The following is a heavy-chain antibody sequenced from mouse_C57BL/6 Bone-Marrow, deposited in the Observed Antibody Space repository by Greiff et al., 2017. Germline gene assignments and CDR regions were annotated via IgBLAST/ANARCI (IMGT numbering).Heavy chain of an antibody. CDR2: IYPGSGSP. Sequence: QVQLQQPGAELVKPGASVKMSCKASGYTFTSYWITWVKQRPGQGLEWIGDIYPGSGSPNYNEKFKSKATLTVDTSSSTAYMQLSSLTSEDSAVYYCARSFYGYGDWFAYWGQGNLVTVSA. CDR1: GYTFTSYW. J-gene: IGHJ3*01. D-gene: IGHD2-2*01. CDR3: ARSFYGYGDWFAY. V-gene: IGHV1-55*01.